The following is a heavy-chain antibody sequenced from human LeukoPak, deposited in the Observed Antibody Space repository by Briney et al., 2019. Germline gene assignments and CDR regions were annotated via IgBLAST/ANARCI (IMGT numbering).Heavy chain of an antibody. V-gene: IGHV3-30*02. Sequence: SGGSLRLSCAASGFTFSSYGMHWVRQAPGKGLEWVAFIRYDGSNKYYADSVKGRFTISRDNSKNTLYLQMNSLRAEDTAVYYCAKEGMATQPTPYYMDVWGKGTTVTVSS. CDR1: GFTFSSYG. CDR2: IRYDGSNK. J-gene: IGHJ6*03. CDR3: AKEGMATQPTPYYMDV. D-gene: IGHD5-24*01.